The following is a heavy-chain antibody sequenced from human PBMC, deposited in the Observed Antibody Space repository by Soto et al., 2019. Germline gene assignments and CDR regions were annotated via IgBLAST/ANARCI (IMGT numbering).Heavy chain of an antibody. CDR1: GFTFSSYA. D-gene: IGHD3-10*01. V-gene: IGHV3-64*01. CDR2: ISSNGGST. Sequence: PGGSLRLSCAASGFTFSSYAMHWVRQAPGKGLEYVSAISSNGGSTYYANSVKGRFTISRDNSKNTLYLQMNSLRADDMAIYYCAKDLHWFAMDVWGQGTTVTVSS. J-gene: IGHJ6*02. CDR3: AKDLHWFAMDV.